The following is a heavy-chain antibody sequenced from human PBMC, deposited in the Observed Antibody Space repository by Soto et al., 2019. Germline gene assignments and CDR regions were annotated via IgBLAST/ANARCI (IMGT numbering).Heavy chain of an antibody. D-gene: IGHD3-10*01. V-gene: IGHV1-69*02. CDR2: IIPILGIA. Sequence: QVQLVQSGAEVKKPGSSVKVSCKASGGTFSSYTISWVRQAPGQGLEGMGRIIPILGIANYAQKFQGRVTITADKSTSTAYMELSSLRSEDTAVYYCARGNTGRGAFDIWGQGTMVTVSS. CDR3: ARGNTGRGAFDI. CDR1: GGTFSSYT. J-gene: IGHJ3*02.